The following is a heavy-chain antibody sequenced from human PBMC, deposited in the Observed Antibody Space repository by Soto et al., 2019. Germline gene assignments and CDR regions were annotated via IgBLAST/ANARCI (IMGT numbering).Heavy chain of an antibody. V-gene: IGHV5-51*01. CDR1: GYSFTSYW. J-gene: IGHJ4*02. CDR3: ERREPADMVDY. Sequence: GESLKISCTGSGYSFTSYWICWVLQMPGKGLEWMGIIYPGDSDTRYSPSFQGQVTISADKSISTAYLQWSSLKALDTDMYYCERREPADMVDYWGQGTLVTVSS. D-gene: IGHD2-2*01. CDR2: IYPGDSDT.